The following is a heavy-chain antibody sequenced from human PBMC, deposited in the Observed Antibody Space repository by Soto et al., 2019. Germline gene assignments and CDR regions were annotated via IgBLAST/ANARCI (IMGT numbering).Heavy chain of an antibody. V-gene: IGHV3-21*01. J-gene: IGHJ6*02. CDR1: GFTFSSYS. CDR2: ISSSSSYI. D-gene: IGHD6-13*01. CDR3: ARDQLSSSWTYYYYYGMDV. Sequence: EVQLVESGGGLVKPGGSLRLSCAASGFTFSSYSMNWVRQAPGKGLEWVSSISSSSSYIYYADSVKGRFTISRDNAKNSLYLQMNSLGAEDRAVYYCARDQLSSSWTYYYYYGMDVWGQGTPVTVSS.